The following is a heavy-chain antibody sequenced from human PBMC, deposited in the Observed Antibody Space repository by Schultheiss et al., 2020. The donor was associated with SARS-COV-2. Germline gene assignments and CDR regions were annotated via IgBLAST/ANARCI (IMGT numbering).Heavy chain of an antibody. D-gene: IGHD4-17*01. CDR1: GFTFSSYA. V-gene: IGHV3-30*04. Sequence: GKSLKISCAASGFTFSSYAMHWVRQAPGKGLEWVAVISYDGSNKYYADSVKGRFTISRDNSKNTLYLQMNSLRAEDTAVYYCARGGSYGELLWYFDYWGQGTLVTVSS. CDR2: ISYDGSNK. CDR3: ARGGSYGELLWYFDY. J-gene: IGHJ4*02.